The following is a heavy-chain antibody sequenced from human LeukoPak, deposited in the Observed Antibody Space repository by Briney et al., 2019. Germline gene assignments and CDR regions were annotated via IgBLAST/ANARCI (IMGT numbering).Heavy chain of an antibody. V-gene: IGHV4-30-4*08. CDR2: IYYSGST. D-gene: IGHD3-3*01. J-gene: IGHJ4*02. CDR1: GGSISSGDYY. Sequence: SQTLSLTCTVSGGSISSGDYYWSWIRQPPGKGLEWIGYIYYSGSTYYNPSLKSRVTISVDTSKNQFSLKLSSVTAADTAVYYCARETSSLIFGVVYLDYWGQGTLVIVSS. CDR3: ARETSSLIFGVVYLDY.